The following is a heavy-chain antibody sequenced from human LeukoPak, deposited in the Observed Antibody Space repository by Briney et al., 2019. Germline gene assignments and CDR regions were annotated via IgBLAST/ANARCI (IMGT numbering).Heavy chain of an antibody. CDR3: ARARGYSGYHPIDY. CDR2: INPNDGST. CDR1: GYTFTSYF. D-gene: IGHD5-12*01. V-gene: IGHV1-46*01. Sequence: ASVKVSCKASGYTFTSYFMHWVRQAPGQRLEWMGTINPNDGSTSDAQNFQGRVTMTRDTSTSTVYMELSSLRSEDTAVYFCARARGYSGYHPIDYWGQGTLVTVSS. J-gene: IGHJ4*02.